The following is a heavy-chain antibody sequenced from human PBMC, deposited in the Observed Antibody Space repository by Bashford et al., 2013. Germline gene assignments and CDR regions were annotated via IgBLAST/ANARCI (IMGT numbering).Heavy chain of an antibody. V-gene: IGHV3-33*01. CDR3: ARDLGYSYGYQYYYGMDV. J-gene: IGHJ6*02. CDR2: IWYDGSNK. Sequence: VRQAPGKGLEWVAVIWYDGSNKYYADSVKGRFTISRDNSKNTLYLQMNSLRAEDTAVYYCARDLGYSYGYQYYYGMDVWGQGTTVTVSS. D-gene: IGHD5-18*01.